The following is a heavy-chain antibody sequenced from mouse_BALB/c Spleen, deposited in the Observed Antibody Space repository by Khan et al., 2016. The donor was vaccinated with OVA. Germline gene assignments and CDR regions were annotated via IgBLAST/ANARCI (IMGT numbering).Heavy chain of an antibody. CDR2: ISTGGDYI. CDR1: GFTFSTYS. Sequence: EVELVESGGDLVKPGGSLKLSCAASGFTFSTYSMSWVRQTPDKRLEWVATISTGGDYIYYPDSVKGRCTISRDNTINILDLKMSILRYEDTARYYCASNNYGPVAYWGHGTLVTVSA. J-gene: IGHJ3*01. D-gene: IGHD1-1*01. V-gene: IGHV5-6*01. CDR3: ASNNYGPVAY.